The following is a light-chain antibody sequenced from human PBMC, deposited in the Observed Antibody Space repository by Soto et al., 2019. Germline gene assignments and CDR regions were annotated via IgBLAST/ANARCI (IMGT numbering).Light chain of an antibody. Sequence: DIQMTQSPSALSASLGDRVTITCRASHDIGTYLNWYQHKPGKAPKLLIFDTSHLATGVPARFSGGGSDTYFTFTITNLQPEDFAVYYCQQFDSVPLTFGGGTHVEI. J-gene: IGKJ4*01. CDR2: DTS. CDR1: HDIGTY. V-gene: IGKV1-33*01. CDR3: QQFDSVPLT.